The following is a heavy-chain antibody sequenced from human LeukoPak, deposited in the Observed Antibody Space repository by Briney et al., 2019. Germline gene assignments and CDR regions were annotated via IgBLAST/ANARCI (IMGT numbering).Heavy chain of an antibody. CDR2: ISSSSSYK. J-gene: IGHJ1*01. CDR3: ARWDCSGGSCYSDFQH. V-gene: IGHV3-21*01. CDR1: GFTFSSYS. Sequence: PGGSLRLSCAASGFTFSSYSMNWVRQAPGKGLEWVSSISSSSSYKDYADSVKGRFTISRDNAKNSLYVQMNRLRAEDTAVYYCARWDCSGGSCYSDFQHWGEGTLVTVSS. D-gene: IGHD2-15*01.